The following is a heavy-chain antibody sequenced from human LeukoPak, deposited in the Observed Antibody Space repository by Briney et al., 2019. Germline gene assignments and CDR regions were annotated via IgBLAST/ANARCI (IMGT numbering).Heavy chain of an antibody. J-gene: IGHJ6*02. V-gene: IGHV4-30-4*01. Sequence: SETLSLTCTVSGGSISSGDYYWSWIRQPPGKGLEWIGYIYYSGSTYYNPSLKSRVTISVDTSKNQFSLKLSSVTAADTAVYYCARGAGDFWSGYPMDVWGQGTTVTVSS. CDR3: ARGAGDFWSGYPMDV. D-gene: IGHD3-3*01. CDR1: GGSISSGDYY. CDR2: IYYSGST.